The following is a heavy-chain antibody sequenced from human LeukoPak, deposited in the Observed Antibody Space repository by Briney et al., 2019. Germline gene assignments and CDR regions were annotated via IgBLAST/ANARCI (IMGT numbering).Heavy chain of an antibody. CDR2: IYGSGST. CDR1: GDSISSYY. J-gene: IGHJ4*02. CDR3: VRGPSHSSSWFFDY. Sequence: KPSETLSLTCTVSGDSISSYYWSWIRQPAGKGLEWIGRIYGSGSTNYNPSLKSRVSMSVDTSKNQFSLKLSSVTAADTAVYFCVRGPSHSSSWFFDYWGQGTLVTVSS. V-gene: IGHV4-4*07. D-gene: IGHD6-13*01.